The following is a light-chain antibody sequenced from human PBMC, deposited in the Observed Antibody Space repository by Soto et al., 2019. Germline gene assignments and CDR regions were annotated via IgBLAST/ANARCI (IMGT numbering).Light chain of an antibody. J-gene: IGKJ5*01. CDR2: DAS. CDR3: QQFNSYPSG. V-gene: IGKV1-9*01. CDR1: QGISSY. Sequence: DIQLTQSPSFLSASVGDRVTITCRASQGISSYLAWYQQEPGKAPKLLIYDASTLQSGVPSRFSGSGSGTEFTLTISSLQPEDFATYNCQQFNSYPSGFGQGTRLEI.